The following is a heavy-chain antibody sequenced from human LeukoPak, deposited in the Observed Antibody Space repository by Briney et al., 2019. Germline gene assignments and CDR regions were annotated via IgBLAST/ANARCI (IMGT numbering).Heavy chain of an antibody. CDR3: ARDSAGNDY. D-gene: IGHD6-13*01. J-gene: IGHJ4*02. CDR2: IKQDGSEK. Sequence: GGSLRLSCEASGFTFSTYWMSWVRQAPGKGLEWVANIKQDGSEKYYVDSVKGRFTISRDNAKHSLYLQMNSLRAEDMAMYYCARDSAGNDYWEQGALVTVSS. V-gene: IGHV3-7*01. CDR1: GFTFSTYW.